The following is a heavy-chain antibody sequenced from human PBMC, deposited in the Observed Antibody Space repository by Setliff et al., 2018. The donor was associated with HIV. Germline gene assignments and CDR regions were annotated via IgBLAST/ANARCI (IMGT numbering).Heavy chain of an antibody. D-gene: IGHD1-1*01. Sequence: PSETLSLTCTVSGGSISSYYWSWIRRPPGKGLEWIGYNSYSGSTNYNPSLKSLVTILVDTSKNHFSQKLTSVTAADTAVYYCARGPTRFYFDYWGQGTLVTVSS. J-gene: IGHJ4*02. CDR2: NSYSGST. CDR3: ARGPTRFYFDY. V-gene: IGHV4-59*01. CDR1: GGSISSYY.